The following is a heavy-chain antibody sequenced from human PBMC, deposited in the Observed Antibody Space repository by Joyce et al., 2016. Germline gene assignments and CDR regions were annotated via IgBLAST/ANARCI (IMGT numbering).Heavy chain of an antibody. CDR1: GGSISTPDHY. V-gene: IGHV4-39*02. D-gene: IGHD2-15*01. CDR3: ARRSHCTGGSCYMDY. J-gene: IGHJ4*02. Sequence: QLQMQESGPGLVKPSETLSLTCTVSGGSISTPDHYWAWIRQPPGKGLGWIASIFYTWSAYYNPALKSRVTISVDTSKNDFSLKVNSVTAADTAVYYCARRSHCTGGSCYMDYWGQGTLVTVSS. CDR2: IFYTWSA.